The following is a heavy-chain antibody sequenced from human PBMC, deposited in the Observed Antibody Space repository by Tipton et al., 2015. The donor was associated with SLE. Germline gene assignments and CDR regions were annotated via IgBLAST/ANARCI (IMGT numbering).Heavy chain of an antibody. CDR1: GFTFSSYA. J-gene: IGHJ4*02. V-gene: IGHV3-23*01. Sequence: LSLTCATSGFTFSSYALCWVRRAPGKGLEWVSASSGGGGSTYYADFVKGRYSISIDKSKKTLFLQMNSLRVDDTATYYCAKFEKTTDFYLDSWGQGTLVSVSS. CDR3: AKFEKTTDFYLDS. D-gene: IGHD1/OR15-1a*01. CDR2: SSGGGGST.